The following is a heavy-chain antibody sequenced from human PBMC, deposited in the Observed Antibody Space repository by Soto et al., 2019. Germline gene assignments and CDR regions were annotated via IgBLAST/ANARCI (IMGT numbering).Heavy chain of an antibody. J-gene: IGHJ4*01. Sequence: SETLSLTCTVSGYSIGSGSYWAWIRQPPGKGPEWIASIYHGGTTFYSPSLKSRITISVDTSNNQFSLKLTSVTAADTAVYYCARVHVMVVAGSTFDYWGHGTLVTVSS. V-gene: IGHV4-38-2*02. CDR2: IYHGGTT. D-gene: IGHD6-19*01. CDR1: GYSIGSGSY. CDR3: ARVHVMVVAGSTFDY.